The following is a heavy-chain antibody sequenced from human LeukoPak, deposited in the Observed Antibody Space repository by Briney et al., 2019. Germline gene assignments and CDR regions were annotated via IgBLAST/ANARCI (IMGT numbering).Heavy chain of an antibody. J-gene: IGHJ4*02. CDR1: GYTFTGYY. CDR2: INPNSGGT. Sequence: LWASVKVSCKASGYTFTGYYMHWVRQAPGQGLEWMGWINPNSGGTNYAQKFQGRVTMTRDTSISAAYMELSRLRSDDTAVYYCERGHRTGPDIVATTDFDYWGQGTLVTVSS. D-gene: IGHD5-12*01. V-gene: IGHV1-2*02. CDR3: ERGHRTGPDIVATTDFDY.